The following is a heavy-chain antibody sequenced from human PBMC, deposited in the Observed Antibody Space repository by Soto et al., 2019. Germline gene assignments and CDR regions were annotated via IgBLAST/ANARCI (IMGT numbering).Heavy chain of an antibody. CDR2: LRHSAST. D-gene: IGHD6-6*01. V-gene: IGHV4-61*01. Sequence: PETLSLTCNVSGDSINSGNYYWTWIRQPPGKGMDGIGYLRHSASTNYLPIFTALDIFSVGTSKKQFYLRLRSVTAADTAIYYCAREIRSIEHPYHYYGLGVWSPGTTITVSS. J-gene: IGHJ6*02. CDR3: AREIRSIEHPYHYYGLGV. CDR1: GDSINSGNYY.